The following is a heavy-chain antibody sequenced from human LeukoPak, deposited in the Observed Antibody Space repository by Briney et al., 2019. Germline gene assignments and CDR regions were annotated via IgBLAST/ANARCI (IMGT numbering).Heavy chain of an antibody. V-gene: IGHV4-59*01. J-gene: IGHJ4*02. CDR1: GGSISSYY. Sequence: SETPSLTCSVSGGSISSYYWSWIRQPPGKGLEWIGYVSYSGSTNCNPSLRSRVTISVDTSKNQFSLKLNSVTAADTAVYYCARGIESYGDYGYWGQGTLVTVSS. D-gene: IGHD4-17*01. CDR2: VSYSGST. CDR3: ARGIESYGDYGY.